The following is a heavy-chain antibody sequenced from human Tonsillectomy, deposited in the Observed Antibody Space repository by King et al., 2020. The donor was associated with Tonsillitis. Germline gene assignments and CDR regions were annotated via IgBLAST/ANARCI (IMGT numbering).Heavy chain of an antibody. V-gene: IGHV5-10-1*03. D-gene: IGHD1-26*01. J-gene: IGHJ2*01. CDR2: IDPSDSYT. CDR1: GYSFSNYW. Sequence: QLVQSGAEAKKPGESLKISCEGSGYSFSNYWIIWVRQMPGKGLEWMGRIDPSDSYTNYSPSFQGHVTISVDKSISTAYLQWSSLQASDTAMYYCARHPRGTYSFWHFALWGRGTLVTVSS. CDR3: ARHPRGTYSFWHFAL.